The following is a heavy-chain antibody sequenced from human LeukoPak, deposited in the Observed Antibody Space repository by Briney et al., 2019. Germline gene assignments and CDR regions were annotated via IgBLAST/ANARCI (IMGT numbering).Heavy chain of an antibody. V-gene: IGHV1-2*06. Sequence: ASVKVSCRASGYTFTGYYMHWVRQAPGQGLEWMGRINPNSGGTNYAQKFQGRVTMTRDTSISTAYMELSRLRSDDTAVYYCARDVVSSSWYGYWGQGTLVTVSS. CDR2: INPNSGGT. J-gene: IGHJ4*02. D-gene: IGHD6-13*01. CDR3: ARDVVSSSWYGY. CDR1: GYTFTGYY.